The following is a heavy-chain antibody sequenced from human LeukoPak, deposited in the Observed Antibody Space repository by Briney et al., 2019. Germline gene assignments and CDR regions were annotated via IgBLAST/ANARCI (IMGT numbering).Heavy chain of an antibody. V-gene: IGHV3-48*01. CDR2: VSGSGSTV. Sequence: GGSLRLSCAASGFTFGDHIMNWGRQLSGKRLEWVAYVSGSGSTVYYADSVKGRFTVSRDNGKSSLYLQMNSLRVEDTALYYCVRQFASWGQGTLVTVSS. CDR3: VRQFAS. J-gene: IGHJ4*02. CDR1: GFTFGDHI.